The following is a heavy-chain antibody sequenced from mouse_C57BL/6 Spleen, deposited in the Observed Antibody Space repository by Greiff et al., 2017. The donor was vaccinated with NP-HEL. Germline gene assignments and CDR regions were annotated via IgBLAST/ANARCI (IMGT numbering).Heavy chain of an antibody. CDR1: GYSITSGYY. J-gene: IGHJ3*01. CDR2: ISYDGSN. Sequence: EVQLVESGPGLVKPSQSLSLTCSVTGYSITSGYYWNWIRQFPGNKLEWMGYISYDGSNNYNPSLKNRISITRDTSKNQFFLKLNSVTTEDTATYYCARGDYLFAYWGQGTLVTVSA. CDR3: ARGDYLFAY. D-gene: IGHD1-1*01. V-gene: IGHV3-6*01.